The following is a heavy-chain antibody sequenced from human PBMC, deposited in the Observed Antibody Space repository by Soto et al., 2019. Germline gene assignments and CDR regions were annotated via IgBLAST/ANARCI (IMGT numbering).Heavy chain of an antibody. D-gene: IGHD2-21*01. V-gene: IGHV4-59*01. CDR2: VYYTGIA. Sequence: PSETLSLTCTVSGGSLTSYYWSWIRQPPGKGLEWIGFVYYTGIARYNPSLKSRVTMSVDTSKNQFSLKLTSVNTADTAIYYCTRGGDPYKTGHWGQGNLVTVSS. J-gene: IGHJ4*02. CDR3: TRGGDPYKTGH. CDR1: GGSLTSYY.